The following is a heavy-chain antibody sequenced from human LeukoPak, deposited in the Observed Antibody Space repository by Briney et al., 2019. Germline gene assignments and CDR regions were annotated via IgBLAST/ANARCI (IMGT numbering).Heavy chain of an antibody. CDR3: ARVRDSSGYYYFDY. V-gene: IGHV4-4*07. D-gene: IGHD3-22*01. CDR1: GGSISSYY. CDR2: IYTSGST. J-gene: IGHJ4*02. Sequence: SETLSLTCSVSGGSISSYYWCWIRQPAGKGLEWIGRIYTSGSTNYNPSLKSRVTMSVDTSKNQFSLKLSSVTAADTAVYYCARVRDSSGYYYFDYWGQGTLVTVSS.